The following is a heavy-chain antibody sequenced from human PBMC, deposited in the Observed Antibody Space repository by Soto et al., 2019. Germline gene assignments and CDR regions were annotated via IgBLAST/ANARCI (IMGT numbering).Heavy chain of an antibody. Sequence: AASVKVSCKASGGTFSSYAISWVRQAPGQGLEWMGGIIPIFGTANYAQKFQGRVTITADESTSTAYMELSSLRSEDTAVYYCARGWDSSSSVNWFDPWGQGALVTVSS. CDR2: IIPIFGTA. J-gene: IGHJ5*02. CDR3: ARGWDSSSSVNWFDP. V-gene: IGHV1-69*13. D-gene: IGHD6-6*01. CDR1: GGTFSSYA.